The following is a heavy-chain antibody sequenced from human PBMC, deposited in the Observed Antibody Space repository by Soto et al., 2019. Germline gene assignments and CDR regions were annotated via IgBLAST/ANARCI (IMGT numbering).Heavy chain of an antibody. CDR1: GYTFSSYG. CDR2: ISGYTGNT. CDR3: ARDTSNYFDY. V-gene: IGHV1-18*01. Sequence: QVQLVQSGAEVKKPGASVKVSCKASGYTFSSYGISWVRQAPGQGLEWMGWISGYTGNTNYEQKVQGRVTMTTDTSTSTAYMEVRSLRSDDTAVYYCARDTSNYFDYWGQGTLVTVSS. J-gene: IGHJ4*02. D-gene: IGHD2-2*01.